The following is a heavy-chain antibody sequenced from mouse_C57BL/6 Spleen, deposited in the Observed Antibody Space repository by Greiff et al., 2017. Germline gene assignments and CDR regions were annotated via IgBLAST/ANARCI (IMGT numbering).Heavy chain of an antibody. J-gene: IGHJ2*01. V-gene: IGHV1-81*01. CDR2: IYPRSGNT. CDR3: ARTDTTVVRDY. CDR1: GYTFTSSG. Sequence: VQLQQSGAELARPGASVKLSCKASGYTFTSSGISWVKQRTGQGLEWIGEIYPRSGNTYYNEKFKGKATLTADKSSSTAYMELRSLTSEDSAVYFCARTDTTVVRDYWGQGTTLTVSS. D-gene: IGHD1-1*01.